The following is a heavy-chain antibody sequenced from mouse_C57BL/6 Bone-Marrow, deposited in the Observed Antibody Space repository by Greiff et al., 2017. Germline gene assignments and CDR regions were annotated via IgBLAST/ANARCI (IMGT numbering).Heavy chain of an antibody. CDR1: GYTFTSYG. Sequence: QVHVKQSGAELARPGASVKLSCKASGYTFTSYGISWVKQRTGQGLEWIGEIYPRSGNTYYNEKFKGKATLTADKSSSTAYMELRSLTSEDSAVYFCARDSSGYYAVDYWGQGTSVTVSS. J-gene: IGHJ4*01. CDR2: IYPRSGNT. CDR3: ARDSSGYYAVDY. V-gene: IGHV1-81*01. D-gene: IGHD3-2*02.